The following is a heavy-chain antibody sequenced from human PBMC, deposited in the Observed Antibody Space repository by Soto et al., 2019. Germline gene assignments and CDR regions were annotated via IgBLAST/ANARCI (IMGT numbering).Heavy chain of an antibody. CDR3: ARRMGPSIGWLDP. J-gene: IGHJ5*02. CDR2: INPNSGGT. D-gene: IGHD2-15*01. Sequence: ASVKVSCKASGYTFTGYYMHWVRQAPGQGLEWMGWINPNSGGTNYAQKFQGRVTMTRDTSISTAYMELSRLRSDDTGIYYCARRMGPSIGWLDPWGQGTQVTVSS. V-gene: IGHV1-2*02. CDR1: GYTFTGYY.